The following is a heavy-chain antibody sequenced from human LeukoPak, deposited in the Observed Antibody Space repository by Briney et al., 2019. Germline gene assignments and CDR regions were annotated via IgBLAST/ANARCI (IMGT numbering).Heavy chain of an antibody. CDR2: ISSSSSSYI. J-gene: IGHJ5*02. CDR1: GFTFSSYS. Sequence: GGSLRLSCAASGFTFSSYSMNWVRQAPGKGLEWVSSISSSSSSYIYYADSVKGRFTISRDNAKNSPYLQMNSLRAEDTAVYYCAREPLARAVAPWGQGTLVTVSS. CDR3: AREPLARAVAP. D-gene: IGHD6-19*01. V-gene: IGHV3-21*04.